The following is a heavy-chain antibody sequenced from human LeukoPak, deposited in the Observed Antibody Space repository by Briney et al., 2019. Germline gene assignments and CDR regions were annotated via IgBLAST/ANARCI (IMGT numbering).Heavy chain of an antibody. CDR3: AIGGPYCSSVSCYTV. D-gene: IGHD2-2*02. CDR2: MNPNSGNT. CDR1: GGTFSSYA. Sequence: ASVKVSCKASGGTFSSYAISWVRQASGQGLEWMGWMNPNSGNTGYAQKFQGRVAMTRSTSISTAYMELSSLRSEDTALYYCAIGGPYCSSVSCYTVWGQGTLVTVSS. J-gene: IGHJ4*02. V-gene: IGHV1-8*02.